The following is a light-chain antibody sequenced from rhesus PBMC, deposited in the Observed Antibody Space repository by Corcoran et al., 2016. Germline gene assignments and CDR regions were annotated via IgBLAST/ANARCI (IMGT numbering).Light chain of an antibody. J-gene: IGKJ4*01. Sequence: DIQLTQSPSSLSASVGDRITITLRASQDISSYLAWYQQKSGKAPKLLIYDASNLQSGVPSRFIGSGTGTEFTLPISSLPPEDFATYYCQQRNSYPLTFGGGTKVEIK. CDR2: DAS. V-gene: IGKV1-38*01. CDR3: QQRNSYPLT. CDR1: QDISSY.